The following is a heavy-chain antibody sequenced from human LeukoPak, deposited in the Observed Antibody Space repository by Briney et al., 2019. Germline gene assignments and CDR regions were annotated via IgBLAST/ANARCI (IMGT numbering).Heavy chain of an antibody. V-gene: IGHV3-23*01. D-gene: IGHD1-26*01. CDR3: ATSYSGNYNDAFGL. CDR1: GFTLSNSG. Sequence: GGSLRLSCTASGFTLSNSGMRWVRQAPGKGLEWVSGIPGSGGNTYYADSVRGRFTISRDNSKNTLYLQMNSLRAEDTAVYYCATSYSGNYNDAFGLWGQGTMVTVSS. CDR2: IPGSGGNT. J-gene: IGHJ3*01.